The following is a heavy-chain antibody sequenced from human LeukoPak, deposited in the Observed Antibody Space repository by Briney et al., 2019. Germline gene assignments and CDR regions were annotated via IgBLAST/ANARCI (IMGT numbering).Heavy chain of an antibody. CDR2: IWYDGNEK. CDR1: GFTFDDYA. D-gene: IGHD2-15*01. V-gene: IGHV3-33*08. J-gene: IGHJ5*02. CDR3: ARDGEGHCSGGSCYFNWIDP. Sequence: GGSLRLSCAASGFTFDDYAMHWVRQAPGNGLEGVAVIWYDGNEKYYADSVKGRFTISRDNSKNTLYLQMNSLRAEDTAVYYCARDGEGHCSGGSCYFNWIDPWGQGTLATVSS.